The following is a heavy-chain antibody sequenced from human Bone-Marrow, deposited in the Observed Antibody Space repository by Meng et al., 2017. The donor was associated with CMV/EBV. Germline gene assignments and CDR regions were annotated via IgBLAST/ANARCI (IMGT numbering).Heavy chain of an antibody. CDR1: GFTFSDHY. J-gene: IGHJ4*02. CDR2: ISSNAYGGTT. D-gene: IGHD3-3*01. CDR3: SRNDFWSGYFFDF. V-gene: IGHV3-49*04. Sequence: GESLKISCAASGFTFSDHYMDWVRQAPGKGLEWVAFISSNAYGGTTKYAASVKGRFSISRDDSKSIAYLQMNSLQSEDTAVYYCSRNDFWSGYFFDFWGQGTLVAVSS.